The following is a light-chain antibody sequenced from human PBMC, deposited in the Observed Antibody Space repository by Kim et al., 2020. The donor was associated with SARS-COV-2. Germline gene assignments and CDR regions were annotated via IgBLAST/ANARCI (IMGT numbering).Light chain of an antibody. V-gene: IGKV1-5*03. CDR2: RAS. J-gene: IGKJ1*01. CDR1: QDVLGW. Sequence: DIQMTQSPSTLSVSVGDRVTITCRASQDVLGWLAWTQHKPGTAPKVLIYRASILESGVPSRFSGGGSGTEFSLTISSLQPDDSATYYCHQYKTEPWTSGQGTKVDIK. CDR3: HQYKTEPWT.